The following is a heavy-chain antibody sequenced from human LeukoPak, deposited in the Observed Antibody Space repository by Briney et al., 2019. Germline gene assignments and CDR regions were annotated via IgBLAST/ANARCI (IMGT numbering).Heavy chain of an antibody. J-gene: IGHJ5*02. V-gene: IGHV4-59*01. D-gene: IGHD3-22*01. CDR3: ARVLLSSGSST. CDR1: GASISGYY. Sequence: PSETLSLTCSVSGASISGYYYNWIRQPPGKGLEWIGYVYYSGITNFNPSLKSRVTMSVDTSKNQFSPKVSSVAAADTAVYYCARVLLSSGSSTWGQGTLVTVSS. CDR2: VYYSGIT.